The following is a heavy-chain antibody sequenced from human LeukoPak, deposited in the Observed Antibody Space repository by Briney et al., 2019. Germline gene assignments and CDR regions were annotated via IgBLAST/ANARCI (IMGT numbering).Heavy chain of an antibody. V-gene: IGHV4-34*01. J-gene: IGHJ4*02. CDR1: GGSFSGYY. CDR2: INHSGST. CDR3: ARRGLWSGVV. D-gene: IGHD3-10*01. Sequence: SETLSLTCAVYGGSFSGYYWSWIRQPPGKGLEWIGEINHSGSTNYNPSLKSRVTISVDTSKNQFSLKLSSVTAADTAVYYCARRGLWSGVVGGQGTLVTVSS.